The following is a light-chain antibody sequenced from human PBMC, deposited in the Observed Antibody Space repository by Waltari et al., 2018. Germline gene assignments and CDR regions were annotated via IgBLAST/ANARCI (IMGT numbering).Light chain of an antibody. CDR3: ALWDDSLNAWI. J-gene: IGLJ3*02. CDR1: SSNIGSNT. CDR2: SDD. Sequence: QSVLTQPPSASGTPGQRVTISCSGGSSNIGSNTVTWYQDFPGTAPNLLIYSDDPRPSGVPDRFPGSRSGTSGYLAISGLQSEDEADYYCALWDDSLNAWIFGGGTRLTVL. V-gene: IGLV1-44*01.